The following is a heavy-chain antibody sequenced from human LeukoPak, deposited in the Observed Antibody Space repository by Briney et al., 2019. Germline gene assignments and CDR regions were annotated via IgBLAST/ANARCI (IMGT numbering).Heavy chain of an antibody. V-gene: IGHV1-24*01. J-gene: IGHJ5*02. Sequence: ASVKVSCKVSGYTLTELSMHWVRQAPGKGLEWMGGFDPEDGETIYAQKFQDRVTMTEDTSTDTAYMELSSLRSEDTAVYYCATVSGEGELVDPWGQGTLVTVSS. CDR1: GYTLTELS. D-gene: IGHD1-1*01. CDR2: FDPEDGET. CDR3: ATVSGEGELVDP.